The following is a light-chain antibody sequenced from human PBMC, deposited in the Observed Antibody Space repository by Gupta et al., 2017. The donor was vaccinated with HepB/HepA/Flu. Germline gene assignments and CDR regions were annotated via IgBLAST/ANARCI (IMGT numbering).Light chain of an antibody. CDR3: CSDVRYNYYV. Sequence: QSVLTQPPPASGSPGQSVTISCPATSGDIGGHNSVSWYQLHPGKAPKLIIYEVTKRPSGVPDRFSGSKSGNTASLTVSGLQAEDEAEYYCCSDVRYNYYVFGTGTKVTVL. CDR2: EVT. V-gene: IGLV2-8*01. J-gene: IGLJ1*01. CDR1: SGDIGGHNS.